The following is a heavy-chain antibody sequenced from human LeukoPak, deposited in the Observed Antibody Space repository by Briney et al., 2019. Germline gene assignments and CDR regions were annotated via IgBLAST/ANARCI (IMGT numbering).Heavy chain of an antibody. Sequence: GGSLRLSCAASGFTFSSYWMSWVRQAPGKGLEWVAFIRYDGSNKYYADSVKGRFTISRDNSKNTLYLQMNSLRAEDTAVYYCARDPPKNPNYYFDYWGQGTLVTVSS. J-gene: IGHJ4*02. V-gene: IGHV3-30*02. CDR2: IRYDGSNK. D-gene: IGHD5-24*01. CDR1: GFTFSSYW. CDR3: ARDPPKNPNYYFDY.